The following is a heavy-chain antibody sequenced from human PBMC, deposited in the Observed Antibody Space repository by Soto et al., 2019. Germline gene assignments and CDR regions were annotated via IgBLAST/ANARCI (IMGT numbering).Heavy chain of an antibody. CDR1: GCSISSGGYS. Sequence: SETLSLTCAVSGCSISSGGYSWSWIRQPPGKGLEWIGDVDTSGSTNYNPSLESRVTFSIDTSNSQFSLRLSSVTAADTAVYFCARAGNYDVLSGRMYYFDSWGQGTPVTVSS. D-gene: IGHD3-3*01. CDR2: VDTSGST. V-gene: IGHV4-30-2*01. CDR3: ARAGNYDVLSGRMYYFDS. J-gene: IGHJ4*02.